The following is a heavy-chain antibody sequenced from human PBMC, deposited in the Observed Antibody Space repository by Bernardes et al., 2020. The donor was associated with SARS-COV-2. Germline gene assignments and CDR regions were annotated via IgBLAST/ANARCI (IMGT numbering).Heavy chain of an antibody. J-gene: IGHJ6*02. D-gene: IGHD2-21*02. CDR3: AGSSCGIDCYIGGLRSWDYGMDV. CDR2: IYPTGNT. V-gene: IGHV4-39*01. CDR1: GGSTHSSNFY. Sequence: EPLSLPSTVSGGSTHSSNFYWGWIRQPPETGLEWIGSIYPTGNTYYNPSLQSRATDSVDTSKNQFSLRLSFVTAADTAVYYCAGSSCGIDCYIGGLRSWDYGMDVWGQGTTVTVSS.